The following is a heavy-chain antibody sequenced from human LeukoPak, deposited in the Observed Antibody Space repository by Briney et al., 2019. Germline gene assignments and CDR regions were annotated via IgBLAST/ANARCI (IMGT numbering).Heavy chain of an antibody. Sequence: TGGSLRLSCAASGFTFSKNDMQWVRQVTGKGLEWVSSIGTTGDKYYADSVKGRFIISRDDAKNSLYLQMNSLRAGDTAVYYCARDWDLTVPGPKAQYGMDVWGQGTTVTVSS. V-gene: IGHV3-13*04. D-gene: IGHD3-9*01. CDR2: IGTTGDK. CDR1: GFTFSKND. J-gene: IGHJ6*02. CDR3: ARDWDLTVPGPKAQYGMDV.